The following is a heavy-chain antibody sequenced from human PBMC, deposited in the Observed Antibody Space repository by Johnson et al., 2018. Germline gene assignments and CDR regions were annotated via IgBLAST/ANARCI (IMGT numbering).Heavy chain of an antibody. CDR1: GFTFDDYG. Sequence: EVQLVESGGGVVRPGGSLRLSCAASGFTFDDYGMSWVRQAPGKGLEWVSGINSDGSSTSDADSVKGRFTISRDNAKNKLYLQMNSLRAEDTAVYYCASRRAYCMDVWGKGTTVTVSS. CDR2: INSDGSST. CDR3: ASRRAYCMDV. V-gene: IGHV3-20*04. J-gene: IGHJ6*03.